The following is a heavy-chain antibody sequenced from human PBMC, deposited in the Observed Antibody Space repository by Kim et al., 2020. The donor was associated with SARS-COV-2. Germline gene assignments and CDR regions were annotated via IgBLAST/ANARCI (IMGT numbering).Heavy chain of an antibody. CDR3: ARHRGLYYDSRMAFDY. Sequence: SETLSLTCTVSGGSISSSSYYWGWIRQPPGKGLEWIGSIYYSGSTYYNPSLKSRVTISVDTSKNQFSLKLSSVTAADTAVYYCARHRGLYYDSRMAFDYWGQGTLVTVSS. CDR2: IYYSGST. V-gene: IGHV4-39*01. CDR1: GGSISSSSYY. D-gene: IGHD3-22*01. J-gene: IGHJ4*02.